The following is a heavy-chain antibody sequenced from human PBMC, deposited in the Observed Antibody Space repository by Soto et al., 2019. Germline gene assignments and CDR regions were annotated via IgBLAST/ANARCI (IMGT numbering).Heavy chain of an antibody. CDR3: ARDLEYSSGGFDY. J-gene: IGHJ4*02. CDR2: IYAGGDT. Sequence: GGSLRLSCAASGFTVSSSYMSWVRQAPGKRLERVSVIYAGGDTFYADSVKGRFTISRDNTKNSLYLQMNSLRAEDTAVYYCARDLEYSSGGFDYWGQGTLVTVS. D-gene: IGHD6-19*01. CDR1: GFTVSSSY. V-gene: IGHV3-66*01.